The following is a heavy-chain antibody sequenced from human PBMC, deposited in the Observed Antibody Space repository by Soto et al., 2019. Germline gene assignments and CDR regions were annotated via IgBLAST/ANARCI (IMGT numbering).Heavy chain of an antibody. CDR1: GGSISSSSYY. CDR3: ARLRWDFAY. D-gene: IGHD1-26*01. J-gene: IGHJ4*02. CDR2: IYYSGST. Sequence: SETLSLTCTVSGGSISSSSYYWGWIRQPPGKGLEWIGSIYYSGSTYYNPSLKSRVTISVDTSKNQFSLKLSSVTAADTAVYYCARLRWDFAYWGQGTLVTVSS. V-gene: IGHV4-39*01.